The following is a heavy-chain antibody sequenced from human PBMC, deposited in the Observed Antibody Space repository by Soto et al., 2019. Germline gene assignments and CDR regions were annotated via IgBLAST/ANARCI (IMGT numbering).Heavy chain of an antibody. V-gene: IGHV1-2*04. CDR3: ARDRVAVAGTNYYSYGMDV. D-gene: IGHD6-19*01. CDR1: GYTFTGYY. CDR2: INPNSGGT. Sequence: ASVKVSCKASGYTFTGYYMHWVRQAPGQGLEWMGWINPNSGGTNYAQKFQGWVTMTRDTSISTAYMELSRLRSDDTAVYYCARDRVAVAGTNYYSYGMDVWGQGTMVTVSS. J-gene: IGHJ6*01.